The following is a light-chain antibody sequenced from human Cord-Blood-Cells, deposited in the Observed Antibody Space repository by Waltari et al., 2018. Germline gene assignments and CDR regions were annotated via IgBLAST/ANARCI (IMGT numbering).Light chain of an antibody. CDR2: DAA. CDR3: QQYNSYWT. Sequence: GDRVTITCRASQSISSRLAWYQQKPGQAPKLLIYDAASLESGVPSRFSGSGSGTEFTLTISSLQPDDFATYYCQQYNSYWTFGQGTKVEIK. V-gene: IGKV1-5*01. CDR1: QSISSR. J-gene: IGKJ1*01.